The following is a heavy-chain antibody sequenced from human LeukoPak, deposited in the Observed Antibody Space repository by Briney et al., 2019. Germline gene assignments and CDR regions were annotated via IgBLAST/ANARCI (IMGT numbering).Heavy chain of an antibody. CDR3: ARSLITFGGVQVDY. D-gene: IGHD3-16*01. CDR2: ISADNGNT. V-gene: IGHV1-18*04. CDR1: GYTLSNHA. J-gene: IGHJ4*02. Sequence: ASVKVSCKGSGYTLSNHAFSWVRQTPGQGLEWMGWISADNGNTNHAQKFQGRVSLTTDTSTSTAYMELRSLRSDDTAVYYCARSLITFGGVQVDYWGQGTLVTVSS.